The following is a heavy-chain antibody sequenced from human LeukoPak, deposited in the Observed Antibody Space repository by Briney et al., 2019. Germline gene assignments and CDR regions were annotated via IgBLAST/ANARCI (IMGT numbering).Heavy chain of an antibody. Sequence: ASVKVSCKASAYTFTSYYMHWVRQAPGQGLEWMGIINPSGGSTNYAQNFQGRVTMTRDTSTSTVYMELSSLRSEDTAVYYCARGGPAYCGDDCYSNGYFDYWGRGTLVTVSS. CDR1: AYTFTSYY. J-gene: IGHJ4*02. CDR3: ARGGPAYCGDDCYSNGYFDY. CDR2: INPSGGST. V-gene: IGHV1-46*01. D-gene: IGHD2-21*02.